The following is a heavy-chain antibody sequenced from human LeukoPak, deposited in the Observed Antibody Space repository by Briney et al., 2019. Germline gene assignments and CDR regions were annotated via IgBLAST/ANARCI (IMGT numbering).Heavy chain of an antibody. J-gene: IGHJ4*02. V-gene: IGHV4-30-4*01. CDR2: IYYSGST. Sequence: SETLSLTCTVSGGSISSGNYYWSWIRQPPGKGLEWIGYIYYSGSTYYKPSLKSRVTISLDTSKNQFSLKLSSVTAADTAVYYWARGLPLRTYYFDYWGQGTLVTVSS. D-gene: IGHD3-16*02. CDR3: ARGLPLRTYYFDY. CDR1: GGSISSGNYY.